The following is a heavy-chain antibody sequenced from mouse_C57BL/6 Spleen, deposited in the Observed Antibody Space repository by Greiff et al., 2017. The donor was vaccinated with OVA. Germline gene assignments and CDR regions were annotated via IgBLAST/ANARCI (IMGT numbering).Heavy chain of an antibody. V-gene: IGHV1-81*01. D-gene: IGHD2-12*01. Sequence: QVQLQQSGAELVRPGASVKLSCKASGYTFTSYGISWVKQRTGQGLEWIGEIYPRSGNTYYNEKFKGKATLTADTSASTAYRELSSLTSEDSAVYFCARGDSDGDYMDDWGKGTTLTVSS. CDR2: IYPRSGNT. CDR1: GYTFTSYG. CDR3: ARGDSDGDYMDD. J-gene: IGHJ2*01.